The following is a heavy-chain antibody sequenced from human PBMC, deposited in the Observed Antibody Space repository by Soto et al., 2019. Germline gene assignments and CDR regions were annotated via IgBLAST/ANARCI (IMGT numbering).Heavy chain of an antibody. CDR2: ISAYNGNT. CDR3: ARDTYPATSGYPDY. D-gene: IGHD3-22*01. CDR1: DYTFTDYG. J-gene: IGHJ4*02. V-gene: IGHV1-18*01. Sequence: QVKLVQSGAEVKKPGASVKVSCKASDYTFTDYGISWVRQAPGQGLEWMGWISAYNGNTNYAQKFQGRVTMTTDTSTSTAYMELRSLRSDDTAVYYCARDTYPATSGYPDYWGQGTLVTVSS.